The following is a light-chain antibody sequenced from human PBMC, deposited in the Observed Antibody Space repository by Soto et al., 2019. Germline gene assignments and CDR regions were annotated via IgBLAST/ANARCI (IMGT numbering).Light chain of an antibody. Sequence: QTVVTQPPSASGTPGQRVTISCSGSSSNIGSNTVNWYQQLPGTAPKLLIYSNNQRPSGVPDRFSGSKSGTSASLAISGLQSEDEADYYCCSYSGGWVFGGGTKVTVL. CDR3: CSYSGGWV. J-gene: IGLJ3*02. CDR2: SNN. V-gene: IGLV1-44*01. CDR1: SSNIGSNT.